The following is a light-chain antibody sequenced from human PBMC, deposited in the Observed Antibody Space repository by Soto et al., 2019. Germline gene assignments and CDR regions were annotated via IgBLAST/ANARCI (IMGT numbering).Light chain of an antibody. V-gene: IGKV3-20*01. CDR1: QSVSSNY. CDR3: QQYDNSPFT. Sequence: EIVLTQSPGTLSLSPGERATLSCRASQSVSSNYLAWYQQKPGQAPRLLIYGASSRATGIPDRFSGSGSGTDFILTISRLEPEDFAVYYCQQYDNSPFTFGPGTKVDIK. CDR2: GAS. J-gene: IGKJ3*01.